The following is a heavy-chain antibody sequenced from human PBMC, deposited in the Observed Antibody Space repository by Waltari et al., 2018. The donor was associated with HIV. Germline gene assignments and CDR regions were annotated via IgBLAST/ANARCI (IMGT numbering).Heavy chain of an antibody. Sequence: EVQLLESGGGLVQPGGSLRLSCAAFGFTFRNYAINWVRQAPGKGLEWVSAISGRGGSTHYADSVKGRFSISRDNSKNTLYLQMNSLRPEDTAIYYCAKGGRAVAGNWFDPWGQGTLVTVSS. V-gene: IGHV3-23*01. J-gene: IGHJ5*02. CDR2: ISGRGGST. D-gene: IGHD6-19*01. CDR1: GFTFRNYA. CDR3: AKGGRAVAGNWFDP.